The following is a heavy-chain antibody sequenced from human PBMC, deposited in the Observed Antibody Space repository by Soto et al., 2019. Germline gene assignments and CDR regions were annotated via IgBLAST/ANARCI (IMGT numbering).Heavy chain of an antibody. J-gene: IGHJ6*02. D-gene: IGHD3-16*01. CDR3: AKPRGGQSDYGMDV. V-gene: IGHV3-30*18. CDR1: GFTFSSYG. CDR2: ISYDGSNK. Sequence: GGSLRLSCAASGFTFSSYGMHWVRQAPGKGLEWVAVISYDGSNKYYADSVKGRFTISRDNSKNTLYLQMNSLRAEDTAVYYCAKPRGGQSDYGMDVWGQGTTVTVSS.